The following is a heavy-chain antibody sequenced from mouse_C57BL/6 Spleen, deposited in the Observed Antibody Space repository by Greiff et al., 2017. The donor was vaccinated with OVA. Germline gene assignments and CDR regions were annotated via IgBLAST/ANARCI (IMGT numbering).Heavy chain of an antibody. V-gene: IGHV3-6*01. D-gene: IGHD1-1*01. J-gene: IGHJ3*01. CDR3: AREEEYYGSSPSWFAY. CDR2: ISFDGSN. Sequence: DVQLQESGPGLVKPSQSLSLTCSVTGYSITSGYYWNWIRQFPGNKLEWMGYISFDGSNNYNPSLKNRISITRDTSKNQFFLKLNSVTTEDTATYYCAREEEYYGSSPSWFAYWGQGTLVTVSA. CDR1: GYSITSGYY.